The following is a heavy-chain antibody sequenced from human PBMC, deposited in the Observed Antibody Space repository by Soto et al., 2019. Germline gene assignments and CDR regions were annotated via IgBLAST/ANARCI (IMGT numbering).Heavy chain of an antibody. CDR1: GFTFTKSA. J-gene: IGHJ4*02. CDR3: AKDHPDSGDLGPFDS. CDR2: ISGSGVRT. D-gene: IGHD1-26*01. Sequence: DVQLLESGGGLVQPGGSLGLSCAASGFTFTKSAMNWVRQAPGKGLEWVAAISGSGVRTYYADSVQGRFTISRDNARNTVTLQMNSLRLEDTALYYCAKDHPDSGDLGPFDSWGQGDLVTVSS. V-gene: IGHV3-23*01.